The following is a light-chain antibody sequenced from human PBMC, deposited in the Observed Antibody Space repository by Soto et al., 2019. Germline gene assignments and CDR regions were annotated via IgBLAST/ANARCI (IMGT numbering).Light chain of an antibody. CDR2: DVT. CDR3: SSYTSSSTVV. CDR1: SSDVGGYNY. Sequence: QSALTQPASVSGSPGQSITISCTGTSSDVGGYNYVSWYQQHPGKAPKLMIYDVTERPSRVSNRFSGSKSGNTASLTISGLQAEAEADYYCSSYTSSSTVVFGGGTKVTVL. J-gene: IGLJ2*01. V-gene: IGLV2-14*03.